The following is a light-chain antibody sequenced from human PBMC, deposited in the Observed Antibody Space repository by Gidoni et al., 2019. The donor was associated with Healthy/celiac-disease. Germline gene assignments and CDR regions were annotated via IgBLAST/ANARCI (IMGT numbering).Light chain of an antibody. Sequence: EIVLTQSTGTLSLSPGKRATLSCRASQSVSSSYLAWYQQKPGQAPRLLIYGASSRATGIPDRFSGSGSGTDFTLTISRLEPEDFAVYYCQQYGSSRWTFGQGTKVEIK. V-gene: IGKV3-20*01. CDR3: QQYGSSRWT. J-gene: IGKJ1*01. CDR2: GAS. CDR1: QSVSSSY.